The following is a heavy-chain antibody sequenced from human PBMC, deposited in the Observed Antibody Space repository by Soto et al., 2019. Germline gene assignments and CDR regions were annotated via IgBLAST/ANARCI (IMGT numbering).Heavy chain of an antibody. J-gene: IGHJ4*02. CDR1: GFTFSGSD. Sequence: GGSLRLSCGASGFTFSGSDMHWVRQATGKGLXWVXGIXXAXXXXXAXXVKGRFTISRDDSKNTLYLQMNSLKTEETAVYYCTTDQYSSSWPLDYWGQGTLVTVSS. D-gene: IGHD6-13*01. CDR2: IXXAXXX. V-gene: IGHV3-13*01. CDR3: TTDQYSSSWPLDY.